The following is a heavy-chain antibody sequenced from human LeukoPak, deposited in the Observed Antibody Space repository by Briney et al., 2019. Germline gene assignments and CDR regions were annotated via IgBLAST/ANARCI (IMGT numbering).Heavy chain of an antibody. D-gene: IGHD3-22*01. Sequence: PPETLSLTCTVSGGSISSGDYYWSWIRQPPGKGLEWIGYIYYSGSTYYNPSLKSRVTISVDTSKNQFSLKLSSVTAADTAVYYCARGLSWDSSGYIFDYWGQGTLVTVSS. J-gene: IGHJ4*02. CDR2: IYYSGST. CDR3: ARGLSWDSSGYIFDY. V-gene: IGHV4-30-4*01. CDR1: GGSISSGDYY.